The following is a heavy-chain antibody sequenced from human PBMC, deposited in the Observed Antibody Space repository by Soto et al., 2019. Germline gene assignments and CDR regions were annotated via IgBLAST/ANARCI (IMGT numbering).Heavy chain of an antibody. CDR1: GFTFSSYS. V-gene: IGHV3-48*01. CDR2: ISSSSSTI. CDR3: ASYLRAARPSRFDY. J-gene: IGHJ4*02. Sequence: EVQLVESGGGLVQPGGSLRLSCAASGFTFSSYSMNWVRQAPGKGLEWVSYISSSSSTIYYADSVKGRFTISRGNAKNSLYLQMNSLRAEDTAVYYCASYLRAARPSRFDYWGQGTLVTVSS. D-gene: IGHD6-6*01.